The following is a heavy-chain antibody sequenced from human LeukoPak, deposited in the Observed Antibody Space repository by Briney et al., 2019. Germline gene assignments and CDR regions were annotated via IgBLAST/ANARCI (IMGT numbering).Heavy chain of an antibody. V-gene: IGHV4-59*08. Sequence: SETLSLTCTVSGGSISSYYWSWIRQPPGKGLEWIGYIYYSGSTYYNPSLKSRVTISVDTSKNQFSLKLSSVTAADTAVYYCARLAVVPAAHTRDYWGQGTLVTVSS. D-gene: IGHD2-2*01. CDR2: IYYSGST. CDR3: ARLAVVPAAHTRDY. J-gene: IGHJ4*02. CDR1: GGSISSYY.